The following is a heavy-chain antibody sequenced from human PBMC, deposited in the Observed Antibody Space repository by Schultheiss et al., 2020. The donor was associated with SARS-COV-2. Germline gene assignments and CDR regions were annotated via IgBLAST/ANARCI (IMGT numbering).Heavy chain of an antibody. D-gene: IGHD3-22*01. J-gene: IGHJ4*02. CDR1: GGSISSGDYY. V-gene: IGHV4-30-4*08. CDR2: INHSGST. CDR3: ARRGYYDSSGYFGY. Sequence: SQTLSLTCTVSGGSISSGDYYWSWIRQPPGKGLEWIGEINHSGSTNYNPSLKSRVTISVDTSKNQFSLKLSSVTAADTAVYYCARRGYYDSSGYFGYWGQGTLVTVSS.